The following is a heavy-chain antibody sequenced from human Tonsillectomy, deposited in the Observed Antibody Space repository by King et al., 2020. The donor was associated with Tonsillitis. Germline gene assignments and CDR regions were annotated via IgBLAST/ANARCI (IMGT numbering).Heavy chain of an antibody. V-gene: IGHV3-30*04. Sequence: VQLVESGGGVVQPGRSPRLSCAASGFTFSSYAMHWVRQAPGKGLEWVAVISDDGMNKYHADSVKGRFTISRDNSKNTLYLQMNSLRAEDTAVYYCARGQIYYYHYMDVWGKGTTVTVSS. J-gene: IGHJ6*03. CDR1: GFTFSSYA. CDR2: ISDDGMNK. CDR3: ARGQIYYYHYMDV.